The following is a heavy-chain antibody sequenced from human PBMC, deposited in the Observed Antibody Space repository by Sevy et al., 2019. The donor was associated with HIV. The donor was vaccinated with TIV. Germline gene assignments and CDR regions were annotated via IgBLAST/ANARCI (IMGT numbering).Heavy chain of an antibody. CDR1: GFTFSSYA. CDR2: ISYDGSNK. Sequence: GGSLRLSCAASGFTFSSYAMHWVRQAPDKGLEWVAVISYDGSNKYYADSVKGRFTISRDNSKNTLYLQMNSLRAEDTAVYYCAREEGYYGSGSYYRSDYWGQGTLVTVSS. D-gene: IGHD3-10*01. CDR3: AREEGYYGSGSYYRSDY. J-gene: IGHJ4*02. V-gene: IGHV3-30-3*01.